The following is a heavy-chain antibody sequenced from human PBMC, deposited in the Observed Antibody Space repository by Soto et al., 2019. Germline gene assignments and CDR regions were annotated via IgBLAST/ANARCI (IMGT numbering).Heavy chain of an antibody. V-gene: IGHV4-59*01. Sequence: QVQLQEPGPELVKPSETLSLTCTVSGGSINSYYWSWIRQPPGKGLEWIGYIYYSGSTNYNPSLKSRATISVDTSKNQFTLKLSSVTAADTAVYYCARVPWQWLGGYAFDIWGQGTMVTVSS. CDR3: ARVPWQWLGGYAFDI. CDR1: GGSINSYY. J-gene: IGHJ3*02. CDR2: IYYSGST. D-gene: IGHD6-19*01.